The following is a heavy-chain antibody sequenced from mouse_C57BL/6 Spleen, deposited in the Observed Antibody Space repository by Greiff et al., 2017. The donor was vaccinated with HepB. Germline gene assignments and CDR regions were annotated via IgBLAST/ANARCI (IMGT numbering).Heavy chain of an antibody. CDR3: AFYYGNSAWFAY. Sequence: QVQLQQSGAELVKPGASVKMSCKASGYTFTSYWITWVKQRPGQGLEWIGDIYPGSGSTNYNEKFKSKATLTVDTSSSTAYMQLSSLTSEDSAVYYCAFYYGNSAWFAYWGQGTLVTVSA. CDR2: IYPGSGST. J-gene: IGHJ3*01. V-gene: IGHV1-55*01. CDR1: GYTFTSYW. D-gene: IGHD2-1*01.